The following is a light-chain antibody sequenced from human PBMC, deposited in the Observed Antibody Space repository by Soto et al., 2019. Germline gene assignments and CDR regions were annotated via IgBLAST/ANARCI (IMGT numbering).Light chain of an antibody. CDR2: EVN. V-gene: IGLV2-14*01. J-gene: IGLJ2*01. CDR1: SSDVVGYNY. Sequence: QSALTQPASVSGSPGQSITISCTGTSSDVVGYNYVSWYQQHPGKAPKLMIYEVNNRPSGVSNRFSGSKSGNTASLTISGLQAEDEADYYCNSYTSSSTRVFGGGTKLTVL. CDR3: NSYTSSSTRV.